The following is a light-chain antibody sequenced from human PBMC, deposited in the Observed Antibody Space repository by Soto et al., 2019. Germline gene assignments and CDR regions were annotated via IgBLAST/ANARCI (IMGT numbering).Light chain of an antibody. V-gene: IGKV3D-15*01. Sequence: EIVMTQSPATLSVSPGERATLSCRASQSVSSNLAWYQQKPGQAPRLLIYGASTRPTGIPARFSGSGSGTDFTRTISSLQSEDFAVYYCQQYNNWPGTFGQGTKVEIK. J-gene: IGKJ1*01. CDR1: QSVSSN. CDR3: QQYNNWPGT. CDR2: GAS.